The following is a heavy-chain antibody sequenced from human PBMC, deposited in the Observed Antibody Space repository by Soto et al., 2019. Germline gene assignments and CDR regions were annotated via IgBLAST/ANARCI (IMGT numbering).Heavy chain of an antibody. CDR2: INPSGGST. D-gene: IGHD2-15*01. J-gene: IGHJ4*02. CDR3: ARESAGRDEFQSSGDFDY. V-gene: IGHV1-46*01. Sequence: QVQLVQSGAEVKKPGASVKVSCKASGYFFASYSMHWVRQAPGQGLEWMGMINPSGGSTSYVEKFQGRVTMTRDTSTSTVYMELRGLRSEDTAVYYCARESAGRDEFQSSGDFDYWGQGTLVTVSS. CDR1: GYFFASYS.